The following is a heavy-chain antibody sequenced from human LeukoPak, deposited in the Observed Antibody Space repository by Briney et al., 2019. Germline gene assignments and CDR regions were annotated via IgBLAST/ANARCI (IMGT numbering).Heavy chain of an antibody. J-gene: IGHJ4*02. V-gene: IGHV3-9*01. CDR3: AKDISRWVQLWVFDY. Sequence: PGGSLRLSCAASGFTFDDYAMHWVRQAPGKGLEWVSGISWNSGSIGYADSVKSRFTISRDNAKNSLYLQMNSLRAEDTALYYCAKDISRWVQLWVFDYWGQGTLVTVSS. CDR1: GFTFDDYA. D-gene: IGHD5-18*01. CDR2: ISWNSGSI.